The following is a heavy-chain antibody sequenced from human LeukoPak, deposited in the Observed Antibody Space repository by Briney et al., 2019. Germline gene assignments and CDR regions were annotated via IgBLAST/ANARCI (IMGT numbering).Heavy chain of an antibody. CDR2: ISSSSSYI. J-gene: IGHJ4*02. CDR1: GFTFSSYS. D-gene: IGHD3-22*01. V-gene: IGHV3-21*01. CDR3: AKVRSYYDSSGYYPNIVDY. Sequence: MAGGSLRLSCAASGFTFSSYSMNWVRQAPGKGLEWVSSISSSSSYIYYADSVKGRFTISRDNAKNSLYLQMNSLRAEDTAVYYRAKVRSYYDSSGYYPNIVDYWGQGTLVTVSS.